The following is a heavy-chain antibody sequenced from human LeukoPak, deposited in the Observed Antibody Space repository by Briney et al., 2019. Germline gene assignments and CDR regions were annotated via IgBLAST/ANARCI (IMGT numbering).Heavy chain of an antibody. D-gene: IGHD4-11*01. CDR2: ISSSSSYT. Sequence: GGSLRLSCAASGFTFSDYYMSWIRQAPGKGLDWFSYISSSSSYTDKADSVKGWFTISRDNAKESLYLQMNSMRAEDTAVYYCARAPHYSNYGPYYYGMDVWGQGTTVTVSS. V-gene: IGHV3-11*06. CDR3: ARAPHYSNYGPYYYGMDV. J-gene: IGHJ6*02. CDR1: GFTFSDYY.